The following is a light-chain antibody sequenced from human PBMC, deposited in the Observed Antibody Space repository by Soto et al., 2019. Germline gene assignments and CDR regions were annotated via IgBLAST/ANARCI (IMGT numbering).Light chain of an antibody. CDR3: LQANSFPLT. Sequence: DIQMTQSPSTLSASVGDRVTITCRASQNINRRLAWYQQKPGKAPNLLIYGASSLQSGVPSRFSGSGSGTDFTLTISSLQPEDFATYYCLQANSFPLTFGGGTKVEIK. J-gene: IGKJ4*01. V-gene: IGKV1-12*01. CDR2: GAS. CDR1: QNINRR.